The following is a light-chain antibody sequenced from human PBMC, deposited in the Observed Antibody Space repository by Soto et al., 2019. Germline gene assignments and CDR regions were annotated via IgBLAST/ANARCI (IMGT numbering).Light chain of an antibody. J-gene: IGKJ2*01. CDR2: GAS. CDR1: QTLRRTY. CDR3: HQYDNAPQT. V-gene: IGKV3-20*01. Sequence: IVLTQSTATLSLSPVERSTLSCRASQTLRRTYIAWYQQKPGQAPRVLIYGASKRATGIPDRFSGSGSGTDFSLTISRLEPEDFAVYYCHQYDNAPQTYGQGTKVDIK.